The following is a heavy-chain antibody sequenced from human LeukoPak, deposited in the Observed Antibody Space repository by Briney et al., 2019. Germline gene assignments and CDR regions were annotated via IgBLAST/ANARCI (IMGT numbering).Heavy chain of an antibody. CDR3: ANSPRQNNLYDY. V-gene: IGHV3-11*01. D-gene: IGHD1/OR15-1a*01. CDR1: GFTFTDFY. J-gene: IGHJ4*02. Sequence: PGGSLRLSCAASGFTFTDFYMSWIRQAPGKGLEWVSYISSSGTTIYYADSVKGRFTISRDNSKNTLYLQMNSLRAEDTATYYCANSPRQNNLYDYWGQGTLVTVSS. CDR2: ISSSGTTI.